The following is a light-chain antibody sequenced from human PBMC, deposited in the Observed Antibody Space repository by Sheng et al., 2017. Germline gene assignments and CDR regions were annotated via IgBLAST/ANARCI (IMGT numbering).Light chain of an antibody. V-gene: IGKV1-39*01. CDR3: QQSYSTPPQT. Sequence: DIQMTQSPSSLSASVGDRVTITCRASQSISSYLNWYQQKPGTAPKLLIYAASSLQSGVPSRFSGSGSGTDFTLTISSLQPADFATYYCQQSYSTPPQTFGQGTKLEIK. CDR1: QSISSY. CDR2: AAS. J-gene: IGKJ2*01.